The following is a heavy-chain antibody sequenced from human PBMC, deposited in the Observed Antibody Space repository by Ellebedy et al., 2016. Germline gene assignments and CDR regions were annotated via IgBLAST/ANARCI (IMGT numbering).Heavy chain of an antibody. V-gene: IGHV3-23*01. J-gene: IGHJ6*02. CDR1: GFPFSSYA. CDR2: VVGSGERT. D-gene: IGHD6-19*01. Sequence: GGSLRLSCEASGFPFSSYAMSWVRQAPGKGPEWVSAVVGSGERTFYADSVKGRFTISRDNAKNSLYLQMNSLTIEDTAVYYCASRAIAVTGTDPPRDYYYAMDVWGQGTTVTVSS. CDR3: ASRAIAVTGTDPPRDYYYAMDV.